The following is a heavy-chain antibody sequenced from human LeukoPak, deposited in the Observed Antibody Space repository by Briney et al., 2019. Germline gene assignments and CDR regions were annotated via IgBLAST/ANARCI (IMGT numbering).Heavy chain of an antibody. CDR3: ASMEWGGDCYA. CDR2: ISAYNGNT. J-gene: IGHJ5*02. CDR1: GYTFTSYG. Sequence: ASVKDSCKASGYTFTSYGISWVRQAPGQGLEWMGWISAYNGNTNYAQKLQGRVTMTTDTSTSTAYMELRSLRSDDTAVYYCASMEWGGDCYAWGQGTLVTVSS. V-gene: IGHV1-18*01. D-gene: IGHD2-21*02.